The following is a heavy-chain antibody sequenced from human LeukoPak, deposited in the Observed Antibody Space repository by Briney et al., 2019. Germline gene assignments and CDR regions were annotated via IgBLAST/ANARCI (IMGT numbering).Heavy chain of an antibody. CDR2: IKQDGSEK. D-gene: IGHD1-1*01. V-gene: IGHV3-7*04. J-gene: IGHJ6*02. CDR1: RCTFSNYW. Sequence: GGSLRLSCAASRCTFSNYWMSWVRQAPGKGLEWVANIKQDGSEKNYVGSVKGRFTISRDNAKNSLYLQMNSLRVEDTAVYYCAREERESGGWDVWGQGTTVTVSS. CDR3: AREERESGGWDV.